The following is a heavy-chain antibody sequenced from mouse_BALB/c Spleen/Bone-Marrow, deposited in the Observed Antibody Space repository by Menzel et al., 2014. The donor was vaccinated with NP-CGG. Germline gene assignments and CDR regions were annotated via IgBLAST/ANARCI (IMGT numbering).Heavy chain of an antibody. Sequence: EVQLVESGAELVKPGASVKLSCTASGFNIKDTYMHWVKQRPEQGLEWIGRIDPANGNTKYDPKFQGKATITADTSSNTAYLQLSSLTSEDTAVYYCAGDGAYWGQGTLVTASA. D-gene: IGHD3-3*01. J-gene: IGHJ3*01. CDR3: AGDGAY. V-gene: IGHV14-3*02. CDR2: IDPANGNT. CDR1: GFNIKDTY.